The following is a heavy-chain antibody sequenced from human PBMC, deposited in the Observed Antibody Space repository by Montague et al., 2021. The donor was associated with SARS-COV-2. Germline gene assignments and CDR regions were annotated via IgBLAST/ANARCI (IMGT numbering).Heavy chain of an antibody. CDR2: VNQSGTT. CDR3: ARGRRPMVVPGAGPAGRAFDI. Sequence: SETLSLTCAISGGSFSNYYWSWIRQPPRKGLEWIGEVNQSGTTIYNPSVKSGVTISEDTSKNQFYLRLNSVTAADTAVYYCARGRRPMVVPGAGPAGRAFDIWGQGTMVTVSS. CDR1: GGSFSNYY. J-gene: IGHJ3*02. D-gene: IGHD2-2*01. V-gene: IGHV4-34*01.